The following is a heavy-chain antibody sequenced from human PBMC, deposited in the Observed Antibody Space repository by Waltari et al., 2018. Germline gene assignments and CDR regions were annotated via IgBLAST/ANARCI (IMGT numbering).Heavy chain of an antibody. CDR1: GYTFTDYY. J-gene: IGHJ4*02. V-gene: IGHV1-69-2*01. CDR2: VDPEDGET. CDR3: ATDRGSSGSGTSFDY. D-gene: IGHD3-10*01. Sequence: EVQLVQSGAEVKKPGATVKISCKASGYTFTDYYMHWVQQAPGKGLEWMGRVDPEDGETIYAENFQGRVTITADTSTDTAYMELSSLRSEDTAVYYCATDRGSSGSGTSFDYWGQGTLVTVSS.